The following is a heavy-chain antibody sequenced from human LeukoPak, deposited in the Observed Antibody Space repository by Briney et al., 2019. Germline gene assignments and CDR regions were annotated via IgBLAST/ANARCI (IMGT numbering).Heavy chain of an antibody. V-gene: IGHV3-48*03. CDR1: GFTFSGSE. D-gene: IGHD3-16*01. J-gene: IGHJ2*01. CDR3: ARSFGWHFDL. CDR2: IRTDGTTT. Sequence: GGSLRLSRTASGFTFSGSEMSWVRQTPGKGLEWLSNIRTDGTTTYYTDSVKGRFTISRDNAENSLYLQMDRLRPDDTALYYCARSFGWHFDLWGRGTLVTVSS.